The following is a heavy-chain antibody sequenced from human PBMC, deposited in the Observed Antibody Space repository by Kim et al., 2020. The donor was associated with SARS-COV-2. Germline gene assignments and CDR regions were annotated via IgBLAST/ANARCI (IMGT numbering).Heavy chain of an antibody. Sequence: GGSLRLSCAASGFTFSDHYMDWVRQAPGKGLEWVGRTRNKANSYTTEYAASVKGRFTISRDDSKNSLYLQMNSLKTEDTAVYYCARDSTYCTGGVCTYYFDYWGQGTLVTVSS. CDR1: GFTFSDHY. V-gene: IGHV3-72*01. CDR2: TRNKANSYTT. J-gene: IGHJ4*02. CDR3: ARDSTYCTGGVCTYYFDY. D-gene: IGHD2-8*02.